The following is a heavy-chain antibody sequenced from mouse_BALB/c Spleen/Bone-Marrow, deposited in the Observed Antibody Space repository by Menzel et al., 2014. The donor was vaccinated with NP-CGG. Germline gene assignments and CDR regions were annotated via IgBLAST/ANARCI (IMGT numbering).Heavy chain of an antibody. CDR1: GFTSTDYY. V-gene: IGHV7-3*02. Sequence: DVMLVESGGGLVQPGGSLRLSCATSGFTSTDYYMNWVRQPPGKALEWLGFIRNKANGYTTEYSASVKGRFTISRDNSQNILYLQMNTLRAEDSATYYCARDKGRVFFDYWGQGTTLTVSS. CDR2: IRNKANGYTT. CDR3: ARDKGRVFFDY. J-gene: IGHJ2*01.